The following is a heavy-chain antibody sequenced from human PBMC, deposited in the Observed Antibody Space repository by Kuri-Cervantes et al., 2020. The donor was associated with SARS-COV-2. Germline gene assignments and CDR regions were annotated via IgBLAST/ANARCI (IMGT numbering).Heavy chain of an antibody. J-gene: IGHJ4*02. CDR3: ARGWGTGDN. Sequence: GSLRLSCTVSGGSISSYYWSWIRQPPGKGLEWIGYIYYSGSTNYNPSLKSRVTISVDTSKNQFSLKLSSVTAADTAVYYCARGWGTGDNWGQGTLVTVSS. D-gene: IGHD1-1*01. CDR2: IYYSGST. CDR1: GGSISSYY. V-gene: IGHV4-59*12.